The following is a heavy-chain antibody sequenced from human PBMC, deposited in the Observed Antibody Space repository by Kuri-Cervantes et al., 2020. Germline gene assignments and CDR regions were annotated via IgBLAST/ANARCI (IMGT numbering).Heavy chain of an antibody. CDR2: INHSGRT. V-gene: IGHV4-34*01. CDR3: ARYCSGGSCYDAFDI. D-gene: IGHD2-15*01. CDR1: GGSFSGYY. Sequence: SETLSLTCAVYGGSFSGYYWSWIRQPPGKGLEWIGEINHSGRTNYNPSLKSRVTISVDTSKNQFSLKLSSVTAADTAVYYCARYCSGGSCYDAFDIWGQGTMVTVSS. J-gene: IGHJ3*02.